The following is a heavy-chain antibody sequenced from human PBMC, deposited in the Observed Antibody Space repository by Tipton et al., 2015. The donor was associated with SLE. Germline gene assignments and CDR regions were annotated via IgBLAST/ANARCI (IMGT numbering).Heavy chain of an antibody. CDR2: IYASGST. CDR1: GGSISRSSHY. Sequence: TLSLTCTVSGGSISRSSHYWSWIRQPAGKGLEWIGRIYASGSTNYNPSLKSRLTISVDTSKNQFSLNLSSVTAADTAVYYCARDTRDWFLSESWGQGALVTVSS. D-gene: IGHD3-9*01. J-gene: IGHJ4*02. CDR3: ARDTRDWFLSES. V-gene: IGHV4-61*02.